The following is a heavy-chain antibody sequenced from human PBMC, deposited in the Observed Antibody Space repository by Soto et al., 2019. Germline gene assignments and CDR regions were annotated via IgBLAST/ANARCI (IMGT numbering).Heavy chain of an antibody. CDR3: ARALGVDTATVPDPVLYYFDY. J-gene: IGHJ4*02. V-gene: IGHV4-31*03. D-gene: IGHD5-18*01. CDR2: IYYSGST. Sequence: PSEILSLTCTVSGGSISSGGYYWSWIRQHPGKGLEWIGYIYYSGSTYYNPSLKSRVTISVDTSKNQFSLKLSSVTAADTAVYYCARALGVDTATVPDPVLYYFDYWGQGTLVTVSS. CDR1: GGSISSGGYY.